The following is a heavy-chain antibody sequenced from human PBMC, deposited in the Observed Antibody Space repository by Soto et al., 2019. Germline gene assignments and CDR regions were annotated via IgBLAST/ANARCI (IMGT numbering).Heavy chain of an antibody. D-gene: IGHD3-10*01. CDR3: ARATYYASGSYLDY. J-gene: IGHJ4*02. CDR1: GFTFTSYS. V-gene: IGHV3-21*02. CDR2: ISSFSSLM. Sequence: EVQLVESGGGLVKPGGSLRLSCASSGFTFTSYSMNWVRQAPGKGLEWVSSISSFSSLMYYADSVRGRFTISRDSAKNSLYLQMNSLRAEDTAVYFCARATYYASGSYLDYWGQGTLVTVSS.